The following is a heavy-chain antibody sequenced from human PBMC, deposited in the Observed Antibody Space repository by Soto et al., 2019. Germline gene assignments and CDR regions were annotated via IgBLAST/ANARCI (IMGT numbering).Heavy chain of an antibody. CDR2: INPSGGST. J-gene: IGHJ6*02. CDR3: ARERDIVVGHYGMDV. Sequence: ASVKVYWKESGYNFTSYYMHWVRQAPVQGLEWMGIINPSGGSTSCAQKFQGRVTMTRDTSTSTVYMELSSLRSEDTAVYYCARERDIVVGHYGMDVWGQATTVTVSS. D-gene: IGHD2-2*01. V-gene: IGHV1-46*01. CDR1: GYNFTSYY.